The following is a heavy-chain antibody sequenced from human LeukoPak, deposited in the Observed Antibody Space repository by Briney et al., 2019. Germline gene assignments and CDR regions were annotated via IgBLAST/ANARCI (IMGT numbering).Heavy chain of an antibody. D-gene: IGHD6-25*01. CDR1: GYKFTNYW. CDR3: ARLLAAPYYLNF. V-gene: IGHV5-51*01. CDR2: IYPRDSDT. Sequence: WGSLKISWKGSGYKFTNYWIAWVRQIPGQGLEWFGIIYPRDSDTIYSPSFQGQVSISVDTSIDTAYLEGSSLKAWDTAMYYCARLLAAPYYLNFWGEGTMVTVSS. J-gene: IGHJ4*02.